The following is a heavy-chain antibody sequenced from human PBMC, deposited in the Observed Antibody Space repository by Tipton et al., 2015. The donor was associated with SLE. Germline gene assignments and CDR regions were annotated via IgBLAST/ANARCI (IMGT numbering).Heavy chain of an antibody. J-gene: IGHJ3*02. Sequence: TLSLTCTVSGGSISSYYWSWIRQPPGKGLEWIGYIYYSGSTNYNPSLKSRVTISVDTSKNQFSLKLSSVTAADTAVYYCARDGGVYEAFDIWGQGTMVTVSS. D-gene: IGHD3-16*01. CDR2: IYYSGST. CDR1: GGSISSYY. CDR3: ARDGGVYEAFDI. V-gene: IGHV4-59*01.